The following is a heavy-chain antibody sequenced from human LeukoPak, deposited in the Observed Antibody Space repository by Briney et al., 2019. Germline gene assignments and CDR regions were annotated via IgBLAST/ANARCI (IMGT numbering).Heavy chain of an antibody. V-gene: IGHV3-23*01. CDR2: ISGGGGTT. CDR3: AKYETWTSGRYFDY. D-gene: IGHD6-19*01. J-gene: IGHJ4*02. Sequence: GRSLRLSCAASGFTFSTYAMTWVRQAPGKGLEWVSTISGGGGTTYYADSVKGRFTISRDNSKSTLYLQLDSLRAEDTALYYCAKYETWTSGRYFDYWGQGTLVTVSS. CDR1: GFTFSTYA.